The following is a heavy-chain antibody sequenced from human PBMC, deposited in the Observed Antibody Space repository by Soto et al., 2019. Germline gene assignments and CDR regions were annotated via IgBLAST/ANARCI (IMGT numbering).Heavy chain of an antibody. V-gene: IGHV3-33*01. CDR1: GFTFSSYG. CDR2: IWYDGSTK. CDR3: VLGVYGFFDS. Sequence: QVQLVESGGGVVQPGRSLRLSCAASGFTFSSYGMHWVRQAPGKGLEWVAVIWYDGSTKYYADSVRGRFTISSDNSNDKLYRQMNSLRAEDTAVYYWVLGVYGFFDSWGQGTLVTVSS. D-gene: IGHD2-8*01. J-gene: IGHJ4*02.